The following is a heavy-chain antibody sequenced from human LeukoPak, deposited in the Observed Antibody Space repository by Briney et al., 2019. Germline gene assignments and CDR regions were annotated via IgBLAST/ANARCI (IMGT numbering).Heavy chain of an antibody. V-gene: IGHV4-59*01. J-gene: IGHJ4*02. D-gene: IGHD3-9*01. CDR2: IYYSGST. CDR1: GGSISSYY. Sequence: SETLSLTCTVSGGSISSYYWSWIRQPPGKGLEWIGYIYYSGSTNYNPSLKSRVTISVDTSKNQFSLKLSSVTAADTAVYYYARERPLYSDILTGYSSIWDYWGQGTLVTVSS. CDR3: ARERPLYSDILTGYSSIWDY.